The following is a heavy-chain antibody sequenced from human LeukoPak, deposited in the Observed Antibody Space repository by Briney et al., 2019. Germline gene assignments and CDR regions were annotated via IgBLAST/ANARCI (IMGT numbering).Heavy chain of an antibody. CDR1: GYTFTGYY. CDR3: ARAHRTIFGVVIGVAQADY. J-gene: IGHJ4*02. D-gene: IGHD3-3*01. V-gene: IGHV1-18*04. CDR2: ISAYNGNT. Sequence: ASVKVSCKASGYTFTGYYMHWVRQAPGQGLEWMGWISAYNGNTNYAQKLQGRVTMTTDTSTSTAYMELRSLRSDDTAVYYCARAHRTIFGVVIGVAQADYWGQGTLVTVSS.